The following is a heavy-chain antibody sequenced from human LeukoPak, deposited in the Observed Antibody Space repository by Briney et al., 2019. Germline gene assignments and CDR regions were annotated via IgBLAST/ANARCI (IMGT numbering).Heavy chain of an antibody. CDR3: ARGYIVVVTATDAFDI. Sequence: PGGSLRLSCAASGFTFSSYSMNWVRQAPGKGLEWVSSISSSSSYIYYADSVKGRFTISRDNAKNSLYLQMNSLRAEDTAVYYCARGYIVVVTATDAFDIWGQGTMVTVSS. D-gene: IGHD2-21*02. CDR2: ISSSSSYI. J-gene: IGHJ3*02. CDR1: GFTFSSYS. V-gene: IGHV3-21*01.